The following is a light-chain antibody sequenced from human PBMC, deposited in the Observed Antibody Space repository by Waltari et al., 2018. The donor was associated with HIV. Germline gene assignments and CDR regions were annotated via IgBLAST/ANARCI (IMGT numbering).Light chain of an antibody. V-gene: IGLV1-47*01. J-gene: IGLJ2*01. CDR1: TSNIGSNY. Sequence: QSVLTQPPSVSGTPGQRVTISCSGSTSNIGSNYVYCYQQLPERAPKLLIYRDNQRPSGVPDRFSGSKSGTSASLAINGLRSEDEADYYCAAWDDTLSGQGVFGGGTKLTVL. CDR3: AAWDDTLSGQGV. CDR2: RDN.